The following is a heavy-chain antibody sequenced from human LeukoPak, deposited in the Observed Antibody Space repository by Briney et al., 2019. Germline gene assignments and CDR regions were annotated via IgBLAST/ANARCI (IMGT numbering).Heavy chain of an antibody. V-gene: IGHV3-23*01. Sequence: GGSLRLSCAASGFTFGTYTMNWVRQTPGKGLEWLSGIFGNGEGTYYADSVKGRFTISRDNSKNTLYLQMNSLRAEDTAVCYCAKDREPDGRWNFDFWGQGTLVTVSS. J-gene: IGHJ4*02. D-gene: IGHD1-1*01. CDR2: IFGNGEGT. CDR1: GFTFGTYT. CDR3: AKDREPDGRWNFDF.